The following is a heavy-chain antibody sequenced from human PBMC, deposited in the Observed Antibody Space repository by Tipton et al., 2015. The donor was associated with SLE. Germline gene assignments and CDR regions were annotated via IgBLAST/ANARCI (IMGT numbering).Heavy chain of an antibody. CDR2: IHYEDGTT. CDR1: GFTFGYYR. CDR3: ARKGWVYFDSSGYEAYYYMDV. J-gene: IGHJ6*03. D-gene: IGHD3-22*01. V-gene: IGHV3-74*01. Sequence: SLRLSCVASGFTFGYYRMHWVRQVPGKGLVWVSGIHYEDGTTDYADSVKGRFTISRDNAKNTLYLQMSSLRGEDTAVYYCARKGWVYFDSSGYEAYYYMDVWGKGTTVTVSS.